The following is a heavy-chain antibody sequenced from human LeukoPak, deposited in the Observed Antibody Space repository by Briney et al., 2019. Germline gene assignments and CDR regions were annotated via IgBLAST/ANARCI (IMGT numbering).Heavy chain of an antibody. CDR3: ARKRLADLGDDTSFGGTPFDS. V-gene: IGHV3-48*04. D-gene: IGHD3-16*01. J-gene: IGHJ4*02. CDR2: ITSGGSVI. CDR1: GFTFSNYN. Sequence: GGSLRLSCAASGFTFSNYNLIWVRQAPGKGLEWLSGITSGGSVIYYADSVKGRFTISRDDAMNSVFLQMSGLTVDDTAVYYCARKRLADLGDDTSFGGTPFDSWGQGTLVIVSS.